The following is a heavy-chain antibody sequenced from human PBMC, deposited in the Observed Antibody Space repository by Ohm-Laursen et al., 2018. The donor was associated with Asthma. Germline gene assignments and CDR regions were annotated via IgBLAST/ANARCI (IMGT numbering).Heavy chain of an antibody. J-gene: IGHJ6*02. CDR3: ARANRGGYSYGTGGMDV. Sequence: GSSVKVSCKASGGTFSSYAISWVRQAPGQGLEWMGGIIPIFGTANYAQKFQGRVTITADESTSTAYMELSSLRSEDTAVYYCARANRGGYSYGTGGMDVWGQGTTVTVSS. CDR1: GGTFSSYA. V-gene: IGHV1-69*01. CDR2: IIPIFGTA. D-gene: IGHD5-18*01.